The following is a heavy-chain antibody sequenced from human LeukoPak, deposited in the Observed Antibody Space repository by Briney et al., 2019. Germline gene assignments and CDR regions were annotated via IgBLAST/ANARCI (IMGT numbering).Heavy chain of an antibody. CDR1: GFTFSSYW. V-gene: IGHV3-74*01. CDR2: INTDGSST. CDR3: ARATLDTVVRASAFDL. J-gene: IGHJ2*01. D-gene: IGHD4-23*01. Sequence: GGSLRLSCAASGFTFSSYWMHWVRQAPGKGLVWVSRINTDGSSTSYADSVKGRFTISRDNAKNTLYLQMNSLRAEDTAVYYCARATLDTVVRASAFDLWGRGTLVTVSS.